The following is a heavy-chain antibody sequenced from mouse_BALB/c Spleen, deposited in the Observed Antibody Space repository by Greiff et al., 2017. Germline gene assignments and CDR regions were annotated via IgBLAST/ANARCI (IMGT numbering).Heavy chain of an antibody. J-gene: IGHJ4*01. Sequence: QVQLKASGAELVRPGVSVKISCAGSGYTFTDYAMHWVKQSHAKSLEWIGVISTYYGDASYNQKFKGKATMTVDQSASTAYMELARLTSEDSAIYYCASSPADAMDYWGQGTSGTVSS. V-gene: IGHV1S137*01. CDR2: ISTYYGDA. D-gene: IGHD6-2*01. CDR1: GYTFTDYA. CDR3: ASSPADAMDY.